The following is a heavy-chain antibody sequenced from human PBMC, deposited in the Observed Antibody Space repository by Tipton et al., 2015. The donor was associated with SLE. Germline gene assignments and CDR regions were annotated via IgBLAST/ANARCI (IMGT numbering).Heavy chain of an antibody. CDR3: AKGGILAAPGGGMDV. CDR1: GFTFDDYA. J-gene: IGHJ6*02. CDR2: ISWNSGSI. D-gene: IGHD6-6*01. Sequence: RSLRLSCAASGFTFDDYAMHWVRQAPGKGLEWVSGISWNSGSIGYADSVKGRFTISRDNAKNSLYLQMNSLRAEGTALYYCAKGGILAAPGGGMDVWGQGTTVTVSS. V-gene: IGHV3-9*01.